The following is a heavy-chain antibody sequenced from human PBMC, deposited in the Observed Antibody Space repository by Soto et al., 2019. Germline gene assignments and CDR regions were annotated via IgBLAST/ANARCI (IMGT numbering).Heavy chain of an antibody. Sequence: SETLSLTCAFYGGSFSGYYWSWIRQPPGKGLEWIGEINHSGSTNYNPSLKSRVTISVDTSKNQFSLKLSSVTAADTAVYYCSRGRRTAVTIDYWGQGTLVTVS. D-gene: IGHD4-17*01. J-gene: IGHJ4*02. V-gene: IGHV4-34*01. CDR1: GGSFSGYY. CDR3: SRGRRTAVTIDY. CDR2: INHSGST.